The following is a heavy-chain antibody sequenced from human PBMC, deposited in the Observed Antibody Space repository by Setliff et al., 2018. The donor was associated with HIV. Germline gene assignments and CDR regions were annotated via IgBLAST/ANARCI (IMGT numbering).Heavy chain of an antibody. J-gene: IGHJ3*02. CDR1: GYTLSELS. V-gene: IGHV1-24*01. CDR3: ATDAYHDFLTVPTPAAFDI. Sequence: ASVKVSCKVSGYTLSELSMHWVRKAPGEGPEWMGGFDPEDGEPIYAEKFQGSVNMTEDTATETAYMELSSLRSEDTDVYYRATDAYHDFLTVPTPAAFDIWGDGTVVTVSS. CDR2: FDPEDGEP. D-gene: IGHD3-9*01.